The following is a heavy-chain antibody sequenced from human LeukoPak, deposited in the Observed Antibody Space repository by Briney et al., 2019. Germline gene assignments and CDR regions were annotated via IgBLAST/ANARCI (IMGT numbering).Heavy chain of an antibody. D-gene: IGHD2-2*01. Sequence: GASVKVSCKASGGTFSSYAISWVRQAPGQGLEWMGGIIPIFGTANYAQKFQGRVTITTDESTSTAYMELSSLRSDDTAVYYCARLGYCSSTSCQDYYYYYGMDVWGQGTTVTVSS. CDR1: GGTFSSYA. J-gene: IGHJ6*02. CDR3: ARLGYCSSTSCQDYYYYYGMDV. CDR2: IIPIFGTA. V-gene: IGHV1-69*05.